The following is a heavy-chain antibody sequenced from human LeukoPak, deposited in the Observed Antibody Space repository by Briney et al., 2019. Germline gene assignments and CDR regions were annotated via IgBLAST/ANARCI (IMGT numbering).Heavy chain of an antibody. D-gene: IGHD3-10*01. CDR1: GYTFSNYG. Sequence: ASVKVSCKASGYTFSNYGISWVRQAPGQGLEWMGWISAYNGNTNYAQKFQGRVTMTRDTSISTAYMELSRLRSDDTAVYYCSVWFGENWFDPWGQGTLVTVSS. CDR2: ISAYNGNT. V-gene: IGHV1-18*01. J-gene: IGHJ5*02. CDR3: SVWFGENWFDP.